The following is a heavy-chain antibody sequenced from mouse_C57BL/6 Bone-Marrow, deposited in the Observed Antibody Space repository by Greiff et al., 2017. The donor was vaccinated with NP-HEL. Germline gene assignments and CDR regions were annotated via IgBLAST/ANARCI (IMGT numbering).Heavy chain of an antibody. Sequence: QVTLKVCGPGILQSSQTLSLTCSFSGFSLSTSGMGVSWIRQPSGKGLEWLAHIYWDDDKRYNPSLKSRLTISKDTSRNQVFLKITSVDTADTATYYCARSSSWSDWYFDVWGTGTTVTVSS. CDR3: ARSSSWSDWYFDV. CDR1: GFSLSTSGMG. CDR2: IYWDDDK. J-gene: IGHJ1*03. V-gene: IGHV8-12*01. D-gene: IGHD1-1*01.